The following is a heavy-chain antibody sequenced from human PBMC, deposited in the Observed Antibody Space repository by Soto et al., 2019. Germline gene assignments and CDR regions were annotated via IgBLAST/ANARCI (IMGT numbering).Heavy chain of an antibody. CDR1: GFTFSSYA. CDR3: AKDRGFIVGATVFVY. Sequence: GGSLRLSCAASGFTFSSYAMSWVRQAPGKGLEWVSAISGSGGSTYYADSVKGRFTISRDNSKNTLYLQMNSLRAEVTAVYYCAKDRGFIVGATVFVYWGQGTLVTVSS. D-gene: IGHD1-26*01. V-gene: IGHV3-23*01. J-gene: IGHJ4*02. CDR2: ISGSGGST.